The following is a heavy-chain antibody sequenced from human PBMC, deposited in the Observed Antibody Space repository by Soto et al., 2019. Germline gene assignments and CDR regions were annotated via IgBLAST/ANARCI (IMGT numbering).Heavy chain of an antibody. CDR3: ARHRSVYDYFDY. D-gene: IGHD5-12*01. CDR1: GGSISSYY. Sequence: SETLSLTCTVSGGSISSYYWSWIRQPPGKGLEWIGYIYYSGSTNYNPSLKSRVTISVDTSKNQFSLKLSSVTAADTAAYYCARHRSVYDYFDYWGQGTLVTVSS. V-gene: IGHV4-59*01. CDR2: IYYSGST. J-gene: IGHJ4*02.